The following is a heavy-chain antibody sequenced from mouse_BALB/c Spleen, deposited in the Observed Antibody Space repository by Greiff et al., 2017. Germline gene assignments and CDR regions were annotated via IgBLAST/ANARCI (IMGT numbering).Heavy chain of an antibody. V-gene: IGHV14-3*02. J-gene: IGHJ4*01. CDR2: IDPANGNT. D-gene: IGHD2-4*01. CDR1: GFNIKDTY. CDR3: ARESYYDYDVGAMDY. Sequence: VQLQHSGAELVKPGASVKLSCTASGFNIKDTYMHWVKQRPEQGLEWIGRIDPANGNTKYDPKVQGKATITADTSSNTAYLQLSSLTSEDTAVYYCARESYYDYDVGAMDYWGQGTSVTGSS.